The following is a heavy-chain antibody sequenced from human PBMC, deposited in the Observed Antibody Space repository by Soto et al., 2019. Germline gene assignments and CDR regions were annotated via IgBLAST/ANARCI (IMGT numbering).Heavy chain of an antibody. CDR2: ISYHGSDK. CDR1: GFTFSNYG. D-gene: IGHD4-17*01. CDR3: AKDHLTTTVTTVGY. V-gene: IGHV3-30*18. Sequence: ESGGGVVQPGRSLRPSCAASGFTFSNYGMHWVRQAPGKGLEWVAVISYHGSDKYYADSVKGRFTISRDNSKNTLYLQMDSLRAEDTAVYYCAKDHLTTTVTTVGYWGQGTLVTVSS. J-gene: IGHJ4*02.